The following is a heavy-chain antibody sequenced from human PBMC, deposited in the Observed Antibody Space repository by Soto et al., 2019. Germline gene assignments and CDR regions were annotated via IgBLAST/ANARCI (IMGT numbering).Heavy chain of an antibody. CDR1: GGTFSIYA. CDR3: ARWGNSGSGAFDI. J-gene: IGHJ3*02. CDR2: IIPIFGTA. Sequence: SVKVSCKASGGTFSIYAISCVLQAPGQGLEWMGGIIPIFGTANYAQKFQGRVTITADESTSTAYMELSSLRSEDTAVYYCARWGNSGSGAFDIWGQGTMVTVSS. V-gene: IGHV1-69*13. D-gene: IGHD2-15*01.